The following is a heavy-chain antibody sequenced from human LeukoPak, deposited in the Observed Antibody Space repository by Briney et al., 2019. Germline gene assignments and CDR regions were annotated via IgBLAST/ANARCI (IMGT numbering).Heavy chain of an antibody. CDR2: IWYDGSNK. D-gene: IGHD6-13*01. J-gene: IGHJ4*02. CDR3: ARGLTIAAAEVFDY. V-gene: IGHV3-33*01. CDR1: GFTFSSFG. Sequence: GGSLRLSCAASGFTFSSFGVHWVRQPPGKGLEWVAVIWYDGSNKYYADSVKGRFTISRDNSKNTLFLQMNSLRAEDTAVYYCARGLTIAAAEVFDYWGQGTLVTVCS.